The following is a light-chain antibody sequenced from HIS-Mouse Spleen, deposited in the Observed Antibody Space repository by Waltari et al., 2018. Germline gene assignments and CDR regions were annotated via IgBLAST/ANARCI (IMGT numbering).Light chain of an antibody. CDR1: SSDVGCYDY. V-gene: IGLV2-14*01. CDR3: SSYTSSSTVV. Sequence: QSALTQPASVSGSPGQSITIPCTGTSSDVGCYDYVSLYPQHPGKAPKLMIYEVSNRPSGVSNRFSGSKSGNTASLTISGLQAEDEADYYCSSYTSSSTVVFGGGTKLTVL. CDR2: EVS. J-gene: IGLJ2*01.